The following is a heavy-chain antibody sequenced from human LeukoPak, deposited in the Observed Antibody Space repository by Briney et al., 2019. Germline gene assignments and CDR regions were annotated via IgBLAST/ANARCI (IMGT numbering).Heavy chain of an antibody. D-gene: IGHD3-3*01. J-gene: IGHJ6*02. CDR3: ARGFGSRTSYGMDV. CDR1: GFTFDDYA. CDR2: IWYDGSNK. Sequence: PGRSLRLSCAASGFTFDDYAMHWVRQAPGKGLEWVAVIWYDGSNKYYADSVKGRFTISRDNSKNTLYLQMNSLRAEDTAVYYCARGFGSRTSYGMDVWGQGTTVTVSS. V-gene: IGHV3-33*08.